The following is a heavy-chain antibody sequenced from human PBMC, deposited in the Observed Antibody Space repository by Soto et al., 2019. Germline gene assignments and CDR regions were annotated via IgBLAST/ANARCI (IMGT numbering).Heavy chain of an antibody. J-gene: IGHJ4*02. CDR2: FDPEDGET. Sequence: ASVKVSCKVSGYTLTELSMHWVRQAPGKGLEWMGGFDPEDGETIYAQKFQGRVTMTEDTSTDTAYMELSSLRSEDTAVYYCATRAIRGTTTVTLVLDYWGQGTLVTVS. CDR3: ATRAIRGTTTVTLVLDY. V-gene: IGHV1-24*01. CDR1: GYTLTELS. D-gene: IGHD4-17*01.